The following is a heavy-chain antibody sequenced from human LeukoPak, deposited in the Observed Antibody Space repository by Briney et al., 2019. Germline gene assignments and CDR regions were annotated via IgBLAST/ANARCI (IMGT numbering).Heavy chain of an antibody. J-gene: IGHJ4*02. CDR2: INPNTGGT. CDR3: ARRYDFWSGYPTAFDY. CDR1: GYTLTGYY. D-gene: IGHD3-3*01. V-gene: IGHV1-2*02. Sequence: ASVKVCFKASGYTLTGYYMYWVRQAPGQGHGRMGFINPNTGGTIYAQRFQARVTMTRDTSISTAYMELRGLISDDTAVYYCARRYDFWSGYPTAFDYWGQGTLVTVSS.